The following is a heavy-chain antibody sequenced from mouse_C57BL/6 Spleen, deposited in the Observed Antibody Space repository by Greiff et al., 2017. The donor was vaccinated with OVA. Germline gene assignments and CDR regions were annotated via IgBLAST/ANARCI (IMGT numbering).Heavy chain of an antibody. D-gene: IGHD1-1*01. V-gene: IGHV1-59*01. CDR1: GYTFTSYW. CDR3: ARRNYGSSSYYFDY. CDR2: IDPSDSYT. Sequence: QVHVKQPGAELVRPGTSVKLSCKASGYTFTSYWMHWVKQRPGQGLEWIGVIDPSDSYTNYNQKFKGKATLTVDTSSSTAYMQLSSLTSEDSAVYYCARRNYGSSSYYFDYWGQGTTLTVSS. J-gene: IGHJ2*01.